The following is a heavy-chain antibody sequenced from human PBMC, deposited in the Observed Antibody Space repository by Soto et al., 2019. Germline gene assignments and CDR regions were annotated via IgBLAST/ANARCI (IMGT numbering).Heavy chain of an antibody. CDR2: IKQDGSEK. CDR3: ARDRGGPYYDFWSVPMSPYYYYGMDV. CDR1: GFTFSSYW. J-gene: IGHJ6*02. V-gene: IGHV3-7*03. Sequence: GGSLRLSCAASGFTFSSYWMSWVRQAPGHGLEWVANIKQDGSEKYYVDSVKGLFTISRDNAKNSLYLQMNSLRAEDTAVYYCARDRGGPYYDFWSVPMSPYYYYGMDVWGQGTTVTVSS. D-gene: IGHD3-3*01.